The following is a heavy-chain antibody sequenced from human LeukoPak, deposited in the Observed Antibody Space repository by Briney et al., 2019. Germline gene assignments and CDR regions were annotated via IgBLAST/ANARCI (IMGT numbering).Heavy chain of an antibody. V-gene: IGHV3-33*01. CDR3: ARDNPPRVTGTSWFDP. D-gene: IGHD1-7*01. J-gene: IGHJ5*02. CDR1: GFTFSSYG. Sequence: GRSLRPSCAASGFTFSSYGMHWVRQAPGKGMEWVAVIWYDGSNKYYADSVKGRFTISRDNSKNTLYLQMNSLRAEDTAVYYCARDNPPRVTGTSWFDPWGQGTLVTVSS. CDR2: IWYDGSNK.